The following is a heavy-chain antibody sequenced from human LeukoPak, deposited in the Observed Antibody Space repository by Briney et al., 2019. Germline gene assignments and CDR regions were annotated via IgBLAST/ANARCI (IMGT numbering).Heavy chain of an antibody. J-gene: IGHJ5*01. V-gene: IGHV4-59*01. D-gene: IGHD6-13*01. CDR1: GGSISSYY. Sequence: SETLSLTCTVSGGSISSYYWSWIRQPPGKGLEWIGYIYYSGSTNYNPSLKSRVTISVDTSKNQFSVKLSSVTAADTAVYYCARDRGGYSSSWYDSWGQGTLVTVSS. CDR2: IYYSGST. CDR3: ARDRGGYSSSWYDS.